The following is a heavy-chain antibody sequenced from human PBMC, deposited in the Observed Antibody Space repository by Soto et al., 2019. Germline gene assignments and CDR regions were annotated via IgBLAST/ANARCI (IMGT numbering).Heavy chain of an antibody. CDR3: ARILFGRSVAGGYFYMDV. J-gene: IGHJ6*03. Sequence: HVTLKESGPVLVKPTETLTLTCTVSGFSLSNGKVGVSWIRQPPGKALEWLAHIFSNDEKSYRTSLKSRLTTSEDTSKSQVVLTMTNVDPVDTATYYCARILFGRSVAGGYFYMDVWGKGTPVTVSS. CDR2: IFSNDEK. CDR1: GFSLSNGKVG. V-gene: IGHV2-26*01. D-gene: IGHD6-19*01.